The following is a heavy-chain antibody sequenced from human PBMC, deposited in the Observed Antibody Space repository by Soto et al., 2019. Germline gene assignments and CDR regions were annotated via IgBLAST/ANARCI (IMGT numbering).Heavy chain of an antibody. V-gene: IGHV3-30-3*01. J-gene: IGHJ5*02. CDR1: GFTFSSYA. CDR3: EIYMGGYDLYNWFDP. D-gene: IGHD5-12*01. CDR2: ISYDGSNK. Sequence: GGSLRLSCAASGFTFSSYAMHWVRQAPGKGLECVAVISYDGSNKYYADYVKGRFTISRDNSKNKLYLQMNSLRAEDTTEYYREIYMGGYDLYNWFDPWGKGALVTVSP.